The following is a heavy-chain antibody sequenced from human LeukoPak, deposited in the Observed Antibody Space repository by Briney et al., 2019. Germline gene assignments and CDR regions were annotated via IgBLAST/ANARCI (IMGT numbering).Heavy chain of an antibody. V-gene: IGHV1-2*02. CDR3: ARGYSSGWYGYC. CDR2: ITPNSGDT. J-gene: IGHJ4*02. Sequence: ASVKVSCKASGYTSTGYYIHWVRQAPGQGLEWMGWITPNSGDTSYAQKFQGRVTMTSDTSISTAYMELSRLTSDDTAVYYCARGYSSGWYGYCWGQGTLVTVSS. D-gene: IGHD6-19*01. CDR1: GYTSTGYY.